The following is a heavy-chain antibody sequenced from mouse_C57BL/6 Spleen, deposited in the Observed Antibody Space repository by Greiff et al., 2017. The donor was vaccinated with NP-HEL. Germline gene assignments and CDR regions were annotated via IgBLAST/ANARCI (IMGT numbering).Heavy chain of an antibody. Sequence: VQRVESGAELAKPGASVKLSCKASGYTFTSYWMHWVNQRPGQGLEWIGYINPSSGYTKYNQKFKDKATLTADKSSSTAYMQLSSLTYEDSAVSCCAKGSKDWYFDVWGTGTTVTVSS. CDR3: AKGSKDWYFDV. CDR2: INPSSGYT. J-gene: IGHJ1*03. V-gene: IGHV1-7*01. CDR1: GYTFTSYW. D-gene: IGHD2-5*01.